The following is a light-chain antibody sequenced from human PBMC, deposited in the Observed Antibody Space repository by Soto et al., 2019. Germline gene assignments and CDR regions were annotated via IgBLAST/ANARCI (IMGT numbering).Light chain of an antibody. CDR1: KIGSKS. CDR2: SDR. J-gene: IGLJ1*01. V-gene: IGLV3-21*02. CDR3: QVWDSTSAHPYV. Sequence: SYELTQPPSVSVAPGQTAKITCGGDKIGSKSVNWYQHKPGQAPVLVVYSDRDRASGIPARFSGSNSGNSATLTISRVEGGDEADYYCQVWDSTSAHPYVFGTGTKVTV.